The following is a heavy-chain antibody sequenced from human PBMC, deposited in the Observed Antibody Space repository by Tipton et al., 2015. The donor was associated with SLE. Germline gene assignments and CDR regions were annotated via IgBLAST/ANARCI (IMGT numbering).Heavy chain of an antibody. D-gene: IGHD1-14*01. CDR3: ASSPFVYRGFNNPGNGIRYYFDY. V-gene: IGHV4-59*01. CDR2: MFYSGST. J-gene: IGHJ4*02. Sequence: TLSLTCAVYGGSFSGYYWSWIRQPPGKGLEWIGYMFYSGSTHYNPSLKSRVTISLDTSKNQFSLNLRSVTAADTAVYYCASSPFVYRGFNNPGNGIRYYFDYWGQGTLVTVSS. CDR1: GGSFSGYY.